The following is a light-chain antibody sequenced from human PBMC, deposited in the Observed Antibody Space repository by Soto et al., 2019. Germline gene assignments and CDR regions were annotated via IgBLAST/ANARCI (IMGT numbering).Light chain of an antibody. Sequence: DIVMTQIPLSLSVTPGRAASISCKSSQTARHTDGRTYLYWYRQKPGQPPHLLIYEVSNRFSGVPERFSGSGSGTDFTLNISRVEADDVGVYYCMQSIDLPPTFGQGNKLEIK. V-gene: IGKV2D-29*01. CDR3: MQSIDLPPT. J-gene: IGKJ2*01. CDR1: QTARHTDGRTY. CDR2: EVS.